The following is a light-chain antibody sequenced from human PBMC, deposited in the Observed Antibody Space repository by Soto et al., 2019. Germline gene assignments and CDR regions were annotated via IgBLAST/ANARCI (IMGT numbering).Light chain of an antibody. CDR2: GAS. CDR3: QQYGSSGT. CDR1: QSVSNNY. J-gene: IGKJ1*01. V-gene: IGKV3-20*01. Sequence: ETVLTQSPGTLSLSPGERATLSCRASQSVSNNYLAWYQQKPGQAPRLLIYGASNRATGIPDRFSGSGSRTDFTLTISRLEPEDFAVYYCQQYGSSGTFGQGTKVDIK.